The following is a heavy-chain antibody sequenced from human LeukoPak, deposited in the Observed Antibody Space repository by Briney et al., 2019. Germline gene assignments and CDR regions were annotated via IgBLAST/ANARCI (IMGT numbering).Heavy chain of an antibody. J-gene: IGHJ5*02. CDR3: ARLQPYNWFDP. V-gene: IGHV4-59*08. D-gene: IGHD2-2*01. Sequence: PSETLSLTCTVSGGSISSYYWSWIRQPTGKGLEWIGYMYYSGSTNYNPSLKSRVSISVDTSKNQFSLKLSSVTAADTAVYYCARLQPYNWFDPWGQGTLVIVSS. CDR1: GGSISSYY. CDR2: MYYSGST.